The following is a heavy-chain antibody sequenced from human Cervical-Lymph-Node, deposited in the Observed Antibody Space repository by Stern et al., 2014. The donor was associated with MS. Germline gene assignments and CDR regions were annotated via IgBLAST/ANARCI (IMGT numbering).Heavy chain of an antibody. CDR2: VYYSGAT. V-gene: IGHV4-39*01. CDR3: AKHACTGAACPFDL. D-gene: IGHD2-8*02. J-gene: IGHJ4*02. Sequence: VQLVESGPGLVKPSETLSLTCAVSGDSISSYTHYWAWIRQPPGKGLEWIGSVYYSGATYYNQPLKSLAHISVDRSKNPFSRGLSSVAAADTAVYYCAKHACTGAACPFDLWGQGTLVTVSS. CDR1: GDSISSYTHY.